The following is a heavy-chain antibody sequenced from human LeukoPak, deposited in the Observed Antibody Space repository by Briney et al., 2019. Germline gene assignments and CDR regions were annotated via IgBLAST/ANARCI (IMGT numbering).Heavy chain of an antibody. V-gene: IGHV1-18*01. CDR3: ARGSSYCSSTNCHLFAFDI. CDR2: ISAYNGNT. J-gene: IGHJ3*02. CDR1: GYTFTSYG. D-gene: IGHD2-2*01. Sequence: ASVKVSCKASGYTFTSYGISWVRQAPGQGLEWMGWISAYNGNTNYAQKLQGRVTMTTDTSTSTAYMELRSLRSEDTAVYYCARGSSYCSSTNCHLFAFDIWGQGTMVTVSS.